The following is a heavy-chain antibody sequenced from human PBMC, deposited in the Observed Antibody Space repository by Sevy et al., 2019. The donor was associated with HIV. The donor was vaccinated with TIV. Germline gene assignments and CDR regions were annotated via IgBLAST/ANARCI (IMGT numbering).Heavy chain of an antibody. CDR3: ARAGSYSYDSTGYYPFDY. CDR2: ITPNSGGT. CDR1: GYTFTGYS. Sequence: ASVKVSCKTSGYTFTGYSMHWVRQAPGKGLEWMGRITPNSGGTNYAQKFQGRVTMTRDTSIRTAYMELSRMRSDDTAVYYCARAGSYSYDSTGYYPFDYWGHGTLVTVSS. D-gene: IGHD3-22*01. V-gene: IGHV1-2*06. J-gene: IGHJ4*01.